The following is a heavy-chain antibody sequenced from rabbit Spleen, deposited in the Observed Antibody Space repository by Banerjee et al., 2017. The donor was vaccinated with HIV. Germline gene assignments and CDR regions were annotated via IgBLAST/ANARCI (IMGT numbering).Heavy chain of an antibody. D-gene: IGHD1-1*01. CDR3: ARDHSSSGYWGFNW. Sequence: QSLEESGGDLVKPGASLTLTCIASGVSFSGNSYMCWVPQAPGKGLEWIACIDTGSSGFTYFASWAKGRFTISKTSSTTVTLQMTSLTAADTATYFCARDHSSSGYWGFNWWGQGTLVTVS. V-gene: IGHV1S40*01. J-gene: IGHJ4*01. CDR1: GVSFSGNSY. CDR2: IDTGSSGFT.